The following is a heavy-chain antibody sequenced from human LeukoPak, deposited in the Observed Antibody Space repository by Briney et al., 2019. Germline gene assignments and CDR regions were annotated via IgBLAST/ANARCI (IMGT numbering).Heavy chain of an antibody. D-gene: IGHD1-26*01. CDR3: AKDLGGSYYGYFDY. CDR1: GFTFSSYG. CDR2: IRYDGSNK. J-gene: IGHJ4*02. Sequence: GGSLRLSCAASGFTFSSYGMHWVRQAPGKGLEWVAFIRYDGSNKYYADSVKGRFTISRDNSKNTLYLQMNSLRAEDTAVYYCAKDLGGSYYGYFDYWGQGTLVTVSS. V-gene: IGHV3-30*02.